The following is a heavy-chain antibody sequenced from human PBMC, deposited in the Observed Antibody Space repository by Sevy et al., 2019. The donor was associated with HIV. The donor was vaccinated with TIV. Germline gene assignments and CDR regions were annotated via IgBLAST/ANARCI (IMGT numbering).Heavy chain of an antibody. V-gene: IGHV1-2*02. CDR1: GYTFSDSGYY. J-gene: IGHJ6*02. D-gene: IGHD3-3*01. Sequence: ASMKVSCKASGYTFSDSGYYVHWVRQAPGQELEWMGWINPKSGATNYAQKFQGRVTMTRDTSVSTANMELSRLTSDDTAVYYCARESYDFWTGPVDYDYGMDVWGQGTTVTVSS. CDR2: INPKSGAT. CDR3: ARESYDFWTGPVDYDYGMDV.